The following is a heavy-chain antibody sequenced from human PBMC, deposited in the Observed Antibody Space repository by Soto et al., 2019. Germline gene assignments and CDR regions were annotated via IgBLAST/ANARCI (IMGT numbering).Heavy chain of an antibody. CDR1: GFTFGYSA. J-gene: IGHJ4*02. V-gene: IGHV3-49*04. D-gene: IGHD1-7*01. CDR2: IRSKGYGGTT. CDR3: VRAQLGVELLPDFDY. Sequence: PGGSLRLSCTASGFTFGYSAMSWVRQAPGKGLEWVGFIRSKGYGGTTEYAASVNGRFTISRDDSKSIVYLQMNSLTTEDTAVYYCVRAQLGVELLPDFDYWGQGTLVTVSS.